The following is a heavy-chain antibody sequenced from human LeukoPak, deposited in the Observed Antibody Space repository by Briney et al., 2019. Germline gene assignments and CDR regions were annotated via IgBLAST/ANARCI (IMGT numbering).Heavy chain of an antibody. J-gene: IGHJ6*02. CDR3: ARDGLEATGMDV. Sequence: GASVKVSCKASGYTFTGYYMHWVRQAPGQGLEWMGWINPNSGDTNYAQKFQGRVTMTRDTSISTAYMELSRLRSDDTAVYYCARDGLEATGMDVWGQGTTVTVSS. D-gene: IGHD1-1*01. CDR2: INPNSGDT. V-gene: IGHV1-2*02. CDR1: GYTFTGYY.